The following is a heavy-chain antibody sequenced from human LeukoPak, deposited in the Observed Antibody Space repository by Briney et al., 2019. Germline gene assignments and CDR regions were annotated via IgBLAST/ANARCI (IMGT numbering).Heavy chain of an antibody. CDR3: AREVMGSHYFDY. D-gene: IGHD1-26*01. V-gene: IGHV3-53*01. CDR2: IYSGGST. J-gene: IGHJ4*02. CDR1: GFTVSSNY. Sequence: PGGSLRLSCAASGFTVSSNYMSWVRQAPGKGLEWVSVIYSGGSTYYADSVKGRFTISRDNSKNTLYLQMNSLRVEDTAVYYCAREVMGSHYFDYWGQGTLVTVSS.